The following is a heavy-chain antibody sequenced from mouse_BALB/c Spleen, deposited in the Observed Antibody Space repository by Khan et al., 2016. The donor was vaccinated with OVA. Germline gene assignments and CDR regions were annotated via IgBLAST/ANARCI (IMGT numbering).Heavy chain of an antibody. V-gene: IGHV1-4*01. CDR1: GYTFTSYS. CDR2: INPSNDYT. Sequence: VQLQQSGAELARPGASVKMSCKASGYTFTSYSIHWIKKRPGQGLEWIGYINPSNDYTTYNQKFKDKATLTTDKSSTTAYLRLSSLTSDDSAVYNGVRDGAYHRNDGWFAYWGQGTLVTVSA. J-gene: IGHJ3*01. CDR3: VRDGAYHRNDGWFAY. D-gene: IGHD2-14*01.